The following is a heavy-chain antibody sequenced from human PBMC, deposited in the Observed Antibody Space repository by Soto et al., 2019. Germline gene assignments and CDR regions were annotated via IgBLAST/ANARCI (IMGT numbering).Heavy chain of an antibody. CDR3: AKNGLDNSPSAIDS. Sequence: GGSLRLSCVVSGFTFSRNWMSWVRQAPGKGLEWVSGITGSGRDTYYADSVKGRFTISRDNSKNMMFLQMNSLGAEDSAVYYCAKNGLDNSPSAIDSWGPGTLVTVSS. CDR2: ITGSGRDT. J-gene: IGHJ4*02. V-gene: IGHV3-23*01. D-gene: IGHD2-8*01. CDR1: GFTFSRNW.